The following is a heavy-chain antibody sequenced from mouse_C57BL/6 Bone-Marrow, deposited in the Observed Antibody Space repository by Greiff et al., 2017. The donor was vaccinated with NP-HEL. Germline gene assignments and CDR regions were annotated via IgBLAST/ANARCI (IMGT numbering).Heavy chain of an antibody. CDR2: IDPENGDT. CDR1: GFNIKDDY. V-gene: IGHV14-4*01. D-gene: IGHD3-3*01. Sequence: DVKLQESGAELVRPGASVKLSCTASGFNIKDDYMHWMKQRPEQGLEWIGWIDPENGDTEYASKFQGKATITADTSSNTAYLQLSSLTSEDTAVYYCTAVLYCAMDYWGRGTSVTVSS. J-gene: IGHJ4*01. CDR3: TAVLYCAMDY.